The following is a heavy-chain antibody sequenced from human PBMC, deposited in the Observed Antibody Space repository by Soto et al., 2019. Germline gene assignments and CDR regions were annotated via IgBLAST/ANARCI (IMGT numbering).Heavy chain of an antibody. CDR3: AKDIVDRGSLYYYNGMDV. V-gene: IGHV3-9*01. CDR2: ISWNSGSI. J-gene: IGHJ6*02. Sequence: PGGSLRLSCTASGFTFDDYAMHWVRQAPGKGLEWVSGISWNSGSIGYADSVKARFTISRDNAKNSLYLQMNSLRVEDTALYYCAKDIVDRGSLYYYNGMDVWGQGTPVTVSS. D-gene: IGHD3-9*01. CDR1: GFTFDDYA.